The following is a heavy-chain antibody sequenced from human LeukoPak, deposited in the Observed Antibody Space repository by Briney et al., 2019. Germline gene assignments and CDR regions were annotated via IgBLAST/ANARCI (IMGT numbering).Heavy chain of an antibody. CDR2: ISGYDGKT. CDR1: GYTFTTYG. J-gene: IGHJ4*02. CDR3: ARDQPRRGPGNHDY. V-gene: IGHV1-18*01. D-gene: IGHD1-26*01. Sequence: GASVKVSCKGSGYTFTTYGINWVRQAPGQGLEWMGWISGYDGKTNYAQKLRDRVTMLRDTATSTVYMELRSLTTDDTAVYYCARDQPRRGPGNHDYWGQGTLVTVSS.